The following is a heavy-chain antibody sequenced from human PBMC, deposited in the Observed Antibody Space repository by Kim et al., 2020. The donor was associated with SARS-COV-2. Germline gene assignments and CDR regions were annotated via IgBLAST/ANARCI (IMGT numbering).Heavy chain of an antibody. Sequence: GGSLRLSCAASGFTFSSYAMHWVRQAPGKGLEWVAVISYDGSNKYYADSVKGRFTISRDNSKNTLYLQMNSLRAEDTAVYYCARDEGNRLGVYGMDVWGQGTTVTVSS. CDR3: ARDEGNRLGVYGMDV. V-gene: IGHV3-30*04. J-gene: IGHJ6*02. CDR2: ISYDGSNK. CDR1: GFTFSSYA. D-gene: IGHD3-16*01.